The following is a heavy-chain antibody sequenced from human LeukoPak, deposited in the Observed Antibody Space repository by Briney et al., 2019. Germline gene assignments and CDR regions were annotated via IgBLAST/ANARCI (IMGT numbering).Heavy chain of an antibody. J-gene: IGHJ4*02. Sequence: PGGSLRLSCAASGFTFSTYSMNWVRQAPGKGLEWVSYISSSSSTIYYADSVKGRFTISRDNAKNSLYLQMNSLRTEDTAVYYCARDPGLCGYYFDYWGQGTLVTVSS. CDR3: ARDPGLCGYYFDY. CDR1: GFTFSTYS. V-gene: IGHV3-48*01. D-gene: IGHD2-21*01. CDR2: ISSSSSTI.